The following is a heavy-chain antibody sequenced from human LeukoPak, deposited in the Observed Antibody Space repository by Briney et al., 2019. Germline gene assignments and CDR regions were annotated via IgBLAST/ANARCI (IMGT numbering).Heavy chain of an antibody. CDR3: ARAPGYGAAYYFDY. Sequence: GGSLRLSCAASGFTFSSYSMNWVRQAPGKGLEWVSYISSSSSTIYYADSVKGRFTISRDNSKNTLYLQMNSLRAEDTAVYYCARAPGYGAAYYFDYWGQGTLVTVSS. J-gene: IGHJ4*02. CDR2: ISSSSSTI. V-gene: IGHV3-48*01. D-gene: IGHD1-1*01. CDR1: GFTFSSYS.